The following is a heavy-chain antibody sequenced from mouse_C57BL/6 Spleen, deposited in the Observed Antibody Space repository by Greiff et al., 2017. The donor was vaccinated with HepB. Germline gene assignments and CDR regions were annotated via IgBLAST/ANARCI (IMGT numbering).Heavy chain of an antibody. CDR2: IDPSDSYT. D-gene: IGHD1-1*01. Sequence: QVQLQESGAELVMPGASVKLSCKASGYTFTSYWMHWVKQRPGQGLEWIGEIDPSDSYTNYNQKFKGKSTLTVDKSSSTAYMQLSSLTSEDSAVYYCARNYYGSSGGYFDVWGTGTTVTVSS. CDR3: ARNYYGSSGGYFDV. V-gene: IGHV1-69*01. CDR1: GYTFTSYW. J-gene: IGHJ1*03.